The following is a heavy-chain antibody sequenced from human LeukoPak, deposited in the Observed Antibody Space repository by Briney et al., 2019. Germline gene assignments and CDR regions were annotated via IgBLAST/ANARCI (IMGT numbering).Heavy chain of an antibody. Sequence: PSETLSLTCTVSGASIIRSSYYCGWIRQPPGKGLEWIGSIYHSGSTYYNPSLKSRVTISVDTSKNQFSLNLSSVTAADTAVYYCVRGWLPGGYFDCWGQGTLVTVSS. D-gene: IGHD3-16*01. J-gene: IGHJ4*02. CDR1: GASIIRSSYY. CDR2: IYHSGST. CDR3: VRGWLPGGYFDC. V-gene: IGHV4-39*07.